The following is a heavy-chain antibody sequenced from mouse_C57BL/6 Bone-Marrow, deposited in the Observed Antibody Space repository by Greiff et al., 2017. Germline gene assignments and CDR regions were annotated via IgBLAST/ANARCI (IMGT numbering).Heavy chain of an antibody. CDR1: GYTFNSYW. J-gene: IGHJ1*03. V-gene: IGHV1-5*01. CDR3: TWGYCREGPYWYFDV. D-gene: IGHD2-14*01. Sequence: EVQLQQSGTVLARPGASVKMSCKTSGYTFNSYWMHWVKQRPGKGLEWIGAIYPGNSDTSYNQKFKGKAKLTAVTSASTAYMERSSLTNEDSAVYYCTWGYCREGPYWYFDVWGTGTTVTVSS. CDR2: IYPGNSDT.